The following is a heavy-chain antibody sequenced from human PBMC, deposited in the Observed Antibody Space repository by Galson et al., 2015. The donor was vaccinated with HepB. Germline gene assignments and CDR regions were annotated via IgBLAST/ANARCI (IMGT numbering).Heavy chain of an antibody. CDR1: GGTFSSYA. D-gene: IGHD5-12*01. V-gene: IGHV1-69*13. Sequence: SVKVSCKASGGTFSSYAISWVRQAPGQGLEWMGGIIPIFGTANYAQKFQGRVTITADESTSTAYMELSSLRSEDTAVYYCRYSGYDYGIYGMDVWGQGTTVTVSS. CDR3: RYSGYDYGIYGMDV. J-gene: IGHJ6*02. CDR2: IIPIFGTA.